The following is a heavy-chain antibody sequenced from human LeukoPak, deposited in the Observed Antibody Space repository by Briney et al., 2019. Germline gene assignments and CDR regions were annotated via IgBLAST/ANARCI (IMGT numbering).Heavy chain of an antibody. D-gene: IGHD4-17*01. Sequence: SETPSLTCTVSGGSISSSSYYWGWIRQPPGEGLEWIGSIYYSGSTHYNPSLKSRVSISVDTSKNQFSLKLSSVTAADTAVYYCARNATVTTLKRAYNWFDPWGQGTLVTVSS. V-gene: IGHV4-39*01. CDR1: GGSISSSSYY. CDR2: IYYSGST. J-gene: IGHJ5*02. CDR3: ARNATVTTLKRAYNWFDP.